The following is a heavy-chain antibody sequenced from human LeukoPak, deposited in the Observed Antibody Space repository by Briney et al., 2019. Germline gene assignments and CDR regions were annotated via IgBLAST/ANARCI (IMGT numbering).Heavy chain of an antibody. Sequence: GASVKVSCKASGGTFSSYAISWVRQAPGQGLEWMGGIIPIFGTANYAQKFQRRVTITADESTSTAYMELSSLRSEDTAVYYCARDHYGGGNDYWGQGTLVTVSS. CDR3: ARDHYGGGNDY. CDR2: IIPIFGTA. V-gene: IGHV1-69*13. CDR1: GGTFSSYA. J-gene: IGHJ4*02. D-gene: IGHD4-17*01.